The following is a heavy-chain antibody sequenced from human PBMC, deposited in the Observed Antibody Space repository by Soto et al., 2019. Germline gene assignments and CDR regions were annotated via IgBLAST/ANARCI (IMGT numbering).Heavy chain of an antibody. J-gene: IGHJ4*02. CDR2: TYYRSKWYN. Sequence: SQTLSLTYTISWNSVSSNSAAWNWIRQSPSRGLEWLGRTYYRSKWYNDYAVSVKSRITINPDTSKNQFSLQLNSVTPEDTAVYYCARAGGIAVAGNFDYWGQGTLVTVSS. V-gene: IGHV6-1*01. D-gene: IGHD6-19*01. CDR1: WNSVSSNSAA. CDR3: ARAGGIAVAGNFDY.